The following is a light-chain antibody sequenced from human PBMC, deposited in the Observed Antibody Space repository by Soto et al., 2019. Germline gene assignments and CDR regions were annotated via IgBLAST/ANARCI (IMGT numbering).Light chain of an antibody. CDR2: YDT. Sequence: SYELTQPPSVSVAPGKTATMTCGGNNIGRKSVHWYQQKSGQAPLLVMYYDTARPSGIPERFSGSNSGNTATLTIRGVEAGDEADYYCQVWDSSGSYVVFGGGTKLTVL. J-gene: IGLJ2*01. CDR1: NIGRKS. CDR3: QVWDSSGSYVV. V-gene: IGLV3-21*04.